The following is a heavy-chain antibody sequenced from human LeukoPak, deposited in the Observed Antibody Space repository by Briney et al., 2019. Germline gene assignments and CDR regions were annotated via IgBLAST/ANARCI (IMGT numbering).Heavy chain of an antibody. D-gene: IGHD6-13*01. CDR3: ARDAYSSSWPDY. V-gene: IGHV3-53*01. Sequence: GGSLRLSCAASGFTVSSNYMSWVRQAPGKGLEWVSIIYSGGGTYYADSVKGRFTISRDNSKNTLYLQMNSLRAEDTAVYYCARDAYSSSWPDYWGQGTLVTVSS. CDR2: IYSGGGT. J-gene: IGHJ4*02. CDR1: GFTVSSNY.